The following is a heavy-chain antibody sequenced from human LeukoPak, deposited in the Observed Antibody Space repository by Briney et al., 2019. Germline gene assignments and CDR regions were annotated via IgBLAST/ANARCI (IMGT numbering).Heavy chain of an antibody. CDR3: ARASSSWYVAPLDY. V-gene: IGHV4-61*02. Sequence: SETLSLTCTVSGVSISSSNSYWGWIRQPAGKGLEWIGRIYTSGSTNYNPSLKSRVTISVDTSKNQFSLKLSSVTAADTAVYYCARASSSWYVAPLDYWGQGTLVTVSS. CDR1: GVSISSSNSY. J-gene: IGHJ4*02. CDR2: IYTSGST. D-gene: IGHD6-13*01.